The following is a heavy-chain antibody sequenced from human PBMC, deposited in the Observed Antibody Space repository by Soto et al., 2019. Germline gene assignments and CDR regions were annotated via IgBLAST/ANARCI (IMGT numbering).Heavy chain of an antibody. D-gene: IGHD6-13*01. Sequence: GESLKISCKGSGYSFTNYWIGWVRQMPGKGLEWMGIIYPGDSDTRYSPSFQGQVTISADKSISTAYLQWSSLKASDTAMYYCARRIGAAGSYYYYYYMDVWGKGTTVTV. V-gene: IGHV5-51*01. CDR2: IYPGDSDT. J-gene: IGHJ6*03. CDR1: GYSFTNYW. CDR3: ARRIGAAGSYYYYYYMDV.